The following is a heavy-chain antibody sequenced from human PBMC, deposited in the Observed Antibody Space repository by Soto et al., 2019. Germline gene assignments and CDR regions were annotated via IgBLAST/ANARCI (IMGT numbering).Heavy chain of an antibody. Sequence: GGSLRLSCAASGFTFSSYWMSWVRQAPGKGLEWVANIKQDGSEKYYVDSVKGRFTISRDNAKNSLYLQMNSLRAEDTAVYYCARGNWGSGWPTPTELFDYWGQGTLVTVSS. D-gene: IGHD6-19*01. J-gene: IGHJ4*02. CDR1: GFTFSSYW. CDR3: ARGNWGSGWPTPTELFDY. V-gene: IGHV3-7*05. CDR2: IKQDGSEK.